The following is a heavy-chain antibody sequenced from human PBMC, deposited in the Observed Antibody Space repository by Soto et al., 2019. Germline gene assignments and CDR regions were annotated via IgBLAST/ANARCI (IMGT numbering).Heavy chain of an antibody. CDR3: ARRGYSSSWYYYYYSGMDV. CDR1: GYTFTSYD. V-gene: IGHV1-8*01. J-gene: IGHJ6*02. D-gene: IGHD6-13*01. CDR2: MNPNSGNT. Sequence: QVQLVQSGAEVKKPGASVKVSCKASGYTFTSYDINWVRQAPGQGLEWMGWMNPNSGNTGYAQKFQGRVTMTRNTSISTAYMERSSLRSEDTAVYYCARRGYSSSWYYYYYSGMDVWGQGTTVTVSS.